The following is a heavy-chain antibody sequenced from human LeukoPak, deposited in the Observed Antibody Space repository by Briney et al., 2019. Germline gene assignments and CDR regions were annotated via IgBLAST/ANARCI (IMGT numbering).Heavy chain of an antibody. CDR2: ISGSGGST. V-gene: IGHV3-23*01. Sequence: GGSLRLSCAASGFTFSSYAMSWVRQAPGKGLEWVSAISGSGGSTYYADSVKGRFTISRDNSKNTLYLQMNSLRAEHTAVYYCAGGVVINYYYYYYYMDVWGKGTTVTVSS. J-gene: IGHJ6*03. CDR1: GFTFSSYA. CDR3: AGGVVINYYYYYYYMDV. D-gene: IGHD3-3*01.